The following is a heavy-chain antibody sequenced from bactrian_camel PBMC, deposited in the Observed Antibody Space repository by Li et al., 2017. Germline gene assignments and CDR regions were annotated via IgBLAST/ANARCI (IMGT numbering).Heavy chain of an antibody. CDR2: TIGVWGTT. D-gene: IGHD3*01. CDR3: AAQTRAKSFCWNYEYET. CDR1: GFTFSNNW. V-gene: IGHV3S25*01. J-gene: IGHJ4*01. Sequence: QLVESGGGLVQPGGSLRLSCAASGFTFSNNWMHWVRQAPGKERERVATIGVWGTTDYADSVKGRFTITKDSAKNTVYLQMDSLKPEDSAMYYCAAQTRAKSFCWNYEYETWGQGTQVTVS.